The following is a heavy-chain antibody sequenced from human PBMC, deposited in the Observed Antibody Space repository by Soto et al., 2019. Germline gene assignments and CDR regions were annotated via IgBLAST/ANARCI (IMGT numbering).Heavy chain of an antibody. V-gene: IGHV5-10-1*01. CDR1: GYSFTSYW. CDR3: ARHHPRITIFGVGGDAFDI. CDR2: IDPSDSYT. Sequence: GESLKISRKGSGYSFTSYWISWVRQMPGKGLEWMGRIDPSDSYTNYSPSFQGHVTISAYKSISTAYLQWSNLKASDTAMYYCARHHPRITIFGVGGDAFDIWGQGTMVTVSS. J-gene: IGHJ3*02. D-gene: IGHD3-3*01.